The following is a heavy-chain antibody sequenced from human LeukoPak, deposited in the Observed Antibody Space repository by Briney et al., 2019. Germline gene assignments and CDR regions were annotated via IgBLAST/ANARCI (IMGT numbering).Heavy chain of an antibody. CDR2: IYYSGST. CDR1: GGSISSSSYY. D-gene: IGHD3-9*01. Sequence: SETLSLTCTVSGGSISSSSYYWGWIRQPPGRGLEWFGSIYYSGSTYYNPSLKSRVTISVDASKNQFSLKLSSVTAADTAVYYCARRFYYDILTGYSIWGQGTLVTVSS. CDR3: ARRFYYDILTGYSI. J-gene: IGHJ4*02. V-gene: IGHV4-39*01.